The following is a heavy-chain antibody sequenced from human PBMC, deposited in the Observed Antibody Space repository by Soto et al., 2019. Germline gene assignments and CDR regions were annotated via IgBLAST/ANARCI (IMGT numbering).Heavy chain of an antibody. CDR2: IYTGGTT. J-gene: IGHJ6*02. CDR3: AREVGYYYGLGV. D-gene: IGHD1-26*01. Sequence: EVQLVESGGGMIQPGGSLRLSCVASGFTVSSNYMSWVRQAPGKGLEWVSVIYTGGTTHYADSVKGRFTIARDNSKNTLYLQMNSLRDEDTAVYYCAREVGYYYGLGVWGQGTTVSVAS. V-gene: IGHV3-53*01. CDR1: GFTVSSNY.